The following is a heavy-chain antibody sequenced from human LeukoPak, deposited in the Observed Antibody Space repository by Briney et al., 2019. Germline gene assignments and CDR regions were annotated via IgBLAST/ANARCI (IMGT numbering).Heavy chain of an antibody. CDR3: ARAAVTTGHAFDI. J-gene: IGHJ3*02. CDR1: GFTFSSYW. D-gene: IGHD4-17*01. CDR2: INHNGNVN. Sequence: GGSLRLSCAASGFTFSSYWMNWARQAPGKGLEWVASINHNGNVNYYVDSVKGRFTISRDNAKNSLYLQMSNLRAEDTAVYYCARAAVTTGHAFDIWGQGTMVTVSS. V-gene: IGHV3-7*03.